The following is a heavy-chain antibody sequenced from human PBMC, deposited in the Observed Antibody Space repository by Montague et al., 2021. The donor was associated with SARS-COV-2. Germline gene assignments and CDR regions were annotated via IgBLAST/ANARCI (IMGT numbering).Heavy chain of an antibody. D-gene: IGHD2-2*01. CDR1: GFTFGDYA. J-gene: IGHJ6*02. CDR3: TRDRDVVVPAAVYGMDV. V-gene: IGHV3-49*04. CDR2: IRSKAYGGTP. Sequence: SLRLSCAASGFTFGDYAMSWVRQAPGKGLEWVGFIRSKAYGGTPEYAASVKGRFTISRDDSKSIAYLQMNSLKTEDTAVYYCTRDRDVVVPAAVYGMDVWGQGTTVTVSS.